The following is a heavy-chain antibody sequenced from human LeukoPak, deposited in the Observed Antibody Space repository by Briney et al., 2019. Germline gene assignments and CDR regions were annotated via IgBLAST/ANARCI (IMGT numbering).Heavy chain of an antibody. CDR2: ISGSGGST. D-gene: IGHD5-18*01. Sequence: GGSLRLSCAASGFTFSSYAMSWVRQAPGKGLEWVSAISGSGGSTYYADSVKGRFTTSRDNSKNTLYLQMNSLRAEDTAVYYCARVFSYGGNWFDPWGQGTLVTVSS. J-gene: IGHJ5*02. CDR1: GFTFSSYA. CDR3: ARVFSYGGNWFDP. V-gene: IGHV3-23*01.